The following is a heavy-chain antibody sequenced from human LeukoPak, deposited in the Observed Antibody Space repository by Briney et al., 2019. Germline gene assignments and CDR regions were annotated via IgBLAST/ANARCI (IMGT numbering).Heavy chain of an antibody. CDR3: AREGPGNSYDYYYYMDV. CDR2: INHSGST. V-gene: IGHV4-34*01. D-gene: IGHD4-23*01. J-gene: IGHJ6*03. Sequence: SETLSLTCAVYGGSFSGYYWSWIRQPPGKGLEWIGEINHSGSTNYNPSLKSRVTISVDTSKNQFSLNLSSVTAADTAVYYCAREGPGNSYDYYYYMDVWGKGTTVTLSS. CDR1: GGSFSGYY.